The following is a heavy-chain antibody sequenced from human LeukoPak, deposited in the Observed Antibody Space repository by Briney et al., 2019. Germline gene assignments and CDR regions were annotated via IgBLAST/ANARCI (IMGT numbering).Heavy chain of an antibody. V-gene: IGHV4-59*08. CDR3: ARHSGYSSSWYSFDY. Sequence: SETLSLTCTVSGGSISSYYWSWIRQPPGKGLEWNGYIYYSGSTNYNPSLKSRVTISVDTSKNQFSVKLSSVTAADTAVYYCARHSGYSSSWYSFDYWGQGTLVTVSS. J-gene: IGHJ4*02. D-gene: IGHD6-13*01. CDR2: IYYSGST. CDR1: GGSISSYY.